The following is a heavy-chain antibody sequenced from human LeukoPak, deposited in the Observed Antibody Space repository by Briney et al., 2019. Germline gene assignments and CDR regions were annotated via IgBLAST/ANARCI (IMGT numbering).Heavy chain of an antibody. CDR2: ISSSSSYI. D-gene: IGHD6-13*01. Sequence: PGGSLRLSCAASGFTFSSYSMNWVRQAPGKGLEWVSSISSSSSYIYYADSVKGRFTISRDNAKNSLYLQMNSLRAEDTAVYYCARDLPGYSSSWYLGEFDYWGQGTLVTVSS. V-gene: IGHV3-21*03. CDR3: ARDLPGYSSSWYLGEFDY. J-gene: IGHJ4*02. CDR1: GFTFSSYS.